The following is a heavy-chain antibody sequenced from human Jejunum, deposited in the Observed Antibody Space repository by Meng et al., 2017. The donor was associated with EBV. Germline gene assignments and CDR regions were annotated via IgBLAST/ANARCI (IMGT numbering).Heavy chain of an antibody. CDR2: MSPNSGNT. J-gene: IGHJ4*02. CDR3: ARGVAAGFDY. V-gene: IGHV1-8*02. D-gene: IGHD6-13*01. Sequence: VQLWRSWAEVKKPGASVKVSCKASGYTFTSYDINWVRQATGQGPEWMGWMSPNSGNTGYAQKFQGRVTMTRDTSISTAYMELSSLRSEDTAVYYCARGVAAGFDYWGQGTLVTVSS. CDR1: GYTFTSYD.